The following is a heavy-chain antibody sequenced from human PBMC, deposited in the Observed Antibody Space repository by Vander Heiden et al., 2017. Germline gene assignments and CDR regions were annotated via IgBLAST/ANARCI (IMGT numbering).Heavy chain of an antibody. J-gene: IGHJ5*02. CDR3: ARIVVVPAAKYWFDP. CDR2: IKQDGSEK. D-gene: IGHD2-2*01. V-gene: IGHV3-7*03. CDR1: GFSFSGYW. Sequence: EVQLVESGGGLVQPGGSLRLSCAASGFSFSGYWMSWVRQAPGKGLEWVANIKQDGSEKYYVDSVKGRFTISRDNAKNSLYLQMNSLRAEDTAVYYCARIVVVPAAKYWFDPWGQGTLVTVSS.